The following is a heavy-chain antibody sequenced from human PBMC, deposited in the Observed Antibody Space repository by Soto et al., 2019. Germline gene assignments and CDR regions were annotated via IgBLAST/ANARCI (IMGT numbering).Heavy chain of an antibody. V-gene: IGHV3-30*18. CDR3: AKDYGLRGSYLAF. J-gene: IGHJ4*02. CDR2: ISYDGSNK. CDR1: GFTFSSYG. D-gene: IGHD1-26*01. Sequence: GGSLRLSCAASGFTFSSYGMHWVRQAPGKGLEWVAVISYDGSNKYYADSVKGRFTISRDNSKNTLCLQMNSLRAEDTAVYYCAKDYGLRGSYLAFWGQGTLVTVSS.